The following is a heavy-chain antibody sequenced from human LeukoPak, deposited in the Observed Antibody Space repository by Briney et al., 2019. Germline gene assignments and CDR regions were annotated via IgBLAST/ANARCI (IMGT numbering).Heavy chain of an antibody. Sequence: GGSLRLSCAASGFTFSSYSMNWVRQAQGKGLEWVSSISSSSSYIYYADSVKGRFTISRDNAKNSLYLQMNSLRAEDTAVYYCARDRLDYCSSTSCADAFDIWGQGTMVTVSS. CDR3: ARDRLDYCSSTSCADAFDI. CDR2: ISSSSSYI. CDR1: GFTFSSYS. J-gene: IGHJ3*02. V-gene: IGHV3-21*01. D-gene: IGHD2-2*01.